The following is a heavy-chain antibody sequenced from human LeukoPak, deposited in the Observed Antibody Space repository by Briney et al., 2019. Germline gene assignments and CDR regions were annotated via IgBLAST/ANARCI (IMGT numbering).Heavy chain of an antibody. CDR2: IDYSGST. Sequence: SETLSLTCTVSGGSISSYYWSWIRQPPGKGLEWIGYIDYSGSTNYNPSLKSRVTISVDTSKNQFSLKLSSVTAADTAVYYCATLIAAGNWFDPWGQGTLVTVSS. CDR1: GGSISSYY. CDR3: ATLIAAGNWFDP. V-gene: IGHV4-59*08. D-gene: IGHD6-13*01. J-gene: IGHJ5*02.